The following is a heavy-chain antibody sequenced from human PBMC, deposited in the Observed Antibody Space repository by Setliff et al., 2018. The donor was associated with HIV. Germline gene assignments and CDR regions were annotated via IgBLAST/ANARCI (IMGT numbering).Heavy chain of an antibody. CDR3: ATHYGWGSFYNY. Sequence: SETLSLTCTVSGASVTSDSYYWGWIRQAPGKGLEWIGSIYYGGNTYSNPSLRSRLSISIDTSKNQFSLKLFPATAADTAVYYCATHYGWGSFYNYWGQGMLVTVSS. J-gene: IGHJ4*02. D-gene: IGHD3-10*01. V-gene: IGHV4-39*01. CDR2: IYYGGNT. CDR1: GASVTSDSYY.